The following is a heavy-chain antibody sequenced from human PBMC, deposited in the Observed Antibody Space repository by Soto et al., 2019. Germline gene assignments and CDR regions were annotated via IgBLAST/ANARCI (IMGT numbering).Heavy chain of an antibody. CDR1: GFTFSSYA. CDR3: AKVPAAMYYYYGMDV. Sequence: PGGSLRLSCAASGFTFSSYAMIWVRQAPGKGLEWVSAISGSGGSTYYADSVKGRFTISRDNSKNTLYLQMNSLRAEDTAVYYCAKVPAAMYYYYGMDVWGQGTTVTVSS. V-gene: IGHV3-23*01. D-gene: IGHD2-2*01. J-gene: IGHJ6*02. CDR2: ISGSGGST.